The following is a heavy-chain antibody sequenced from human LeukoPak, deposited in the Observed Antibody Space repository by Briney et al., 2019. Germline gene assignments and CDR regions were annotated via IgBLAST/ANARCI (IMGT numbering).Heavy chain of an antibody. J-gene: IGHJ4*02. CDR3: AKDFEYSSSGPDY. Sequence: PGGSLRLSCAASGFTFSSYGMHWVRQAPGKGLEWVAVIWYGGSNKYYADSVKGRFTISRDNSKNTLYLQMNSLRAEDTAVYYCAKDFEYSSSGPDYWGQGTLVTVSS. CDR1: GFTFSSYG. V-gene: IGHV3-30*02. D-gene: IGHD6-6*01. CDR2: IWYGGSNK.